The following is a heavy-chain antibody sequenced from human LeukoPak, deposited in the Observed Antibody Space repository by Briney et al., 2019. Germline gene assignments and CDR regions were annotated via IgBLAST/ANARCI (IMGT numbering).Heavy chain of an antibody. CDR3: ARARRDGYNLVPARMDV. J-gene: IGHJ6*04. V-gene: IGHV3-74*01. CDR1: GFTFSSYW. CDR2: INSDGSST. D-gene: IGHD5-24*01. Sequence: PGGSLRLSCAASGFTFSSYWMHWVRQAPGKGLVWVSRINSDGSSTSYADSVKGRFTISRDNAKNTLYLQMNSLRAEDTAVYYCARARRDGYNLVPARMDVWGKGTTVTISS.